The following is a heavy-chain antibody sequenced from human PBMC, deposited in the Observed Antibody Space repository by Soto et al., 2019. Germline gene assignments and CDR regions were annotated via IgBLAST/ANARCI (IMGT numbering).Heavy chain of an antibody. J-gene: IGHJ4*02. CDR1: GFTFSSYG. D-gene: IGHD6-19*01. CDR3: TTDMRSIAGAGPVPRDY. Sequence: QVQLVESGGGVVQPGRSLRLSCAASGFTFSSYGMHWVRQAPGKGLEWVAVISYDGSNKYDADSVKGRLTISRDNSKNRLDLHMNSLRAEDTAVYYWTTDMRSIAGAGPVPRDYWGQGTLVTVSS. V-gene: IGHV3-30*03. CDR2: ISYDGSNK.